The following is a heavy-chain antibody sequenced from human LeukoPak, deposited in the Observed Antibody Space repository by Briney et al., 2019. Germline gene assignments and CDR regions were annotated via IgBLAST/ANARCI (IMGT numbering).Heavy chain of an antibody. CDR2: MNPNSGNT. CDR1: GYTFTSYD. CDR3: AKRGYYNGVPFYFDF. V-gene: IGHV1-8*01. J-gene: IGHJ4*02. Sequence: ASVKVSCKASGYTFTSYDINWVRQATGQGLEWMGWMNPNSGNTGYAQKFQGRVTMTRNTSISTAYMELSSLRSEDTAVYYCAKRGYYNGVPFYFDFWGQGTLVTISS. D-gene: IGHD2-8*01.